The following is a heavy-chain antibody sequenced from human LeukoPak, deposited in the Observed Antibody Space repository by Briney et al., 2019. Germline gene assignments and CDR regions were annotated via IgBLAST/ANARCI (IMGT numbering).Heavy chain of an antibody. Sequence: SETLSLTCSVSGSSITTDFYWAWIRQPPGKGLEWIADMLHTGSASFNPSPKSRVTMSVDNSQTPLSLRLTSATAADTACYFRSRRKYAYDRNGFDTENFFDTWGLGTLVTVSS. V-gene: IGHV4-38-2*01. CDR2: MLHTGSA. D-gene: IGHD3-22*01. J-gene: IGHJ4*02. CDR1: GSSITTDFY. CDR3: SRRKYAYDRNGFDTENFFDT.